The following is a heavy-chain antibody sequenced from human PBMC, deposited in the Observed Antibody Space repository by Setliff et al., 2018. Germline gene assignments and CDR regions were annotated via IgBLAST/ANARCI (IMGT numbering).Heavy chain of an antibody. D-gene: IGHD6-13*01. V-gene: IGHV4-59*08. CDR1: GGSMTDFF. CDR3: ARQSYSSTWLGTHFDY. CDR2: IYYSGST. J-gene: IGHJ4*02. Sequence: SETLSLTCSVTGGSMTDFFWNWIRQPPGKGLEWIGYIYYSGSTNYNPSLKSRVTISVNTSNQFSLRLSSVTATDTAVYYCARQSYSSTWLGTHFDYWGQGALVTVSS.